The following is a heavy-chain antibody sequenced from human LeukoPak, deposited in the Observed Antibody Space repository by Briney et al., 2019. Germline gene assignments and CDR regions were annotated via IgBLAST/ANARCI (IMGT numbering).Heavy chain of an antibody. J-gene: IGHJ3*02. CDR1: GYPFTNYW. D-gene: IGHD2-2*01. V-gene: IGHV5-51*01. CDR3: ARKFCSSTTCYVAFDM. Sequence: GESLKISFKGSGYPFTNYWIGWVRPMPGKGLEYMGIIYPRDSDTRYSPSFEGQVTISADKSISTAYLHWSSLKASATAMYFCARKFCSSTTCYVAFDMWGQGTMVTVSS. CDR2: IYPRDSDT.